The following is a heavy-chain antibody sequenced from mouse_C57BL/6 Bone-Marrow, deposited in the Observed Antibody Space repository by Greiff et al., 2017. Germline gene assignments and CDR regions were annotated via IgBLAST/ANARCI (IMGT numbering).Heavy chain of an antibody. D-gene: IGHD2-4*01. Sequence: EVKLVESGGDLVKPGGSLKLSCAASGFTFSSYGMSWVHQTPDKRLEWVATISSGGSYTYYTYSVKGRFTISRDNAKNTLYLQMSSLKSEDTAMYYCARHDLITDYYAMDYWGQGTSVTVSS. CDR3: ARHDLITDYYAMDY. J-gene: IGHJ4*01. CDR1: GFTFSSYG. V-gene: IGHV5-6*01. CDR2: ISSGGSYT.